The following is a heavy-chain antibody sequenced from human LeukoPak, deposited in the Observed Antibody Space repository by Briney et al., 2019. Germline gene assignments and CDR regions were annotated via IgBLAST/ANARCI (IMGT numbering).Heavy chain of an antibody. CDR2: ISYDGSNK. Sequence: PGGSLRLSCAASGFTFSSYGVHWVRQAPGPGLEWVAVISYDGSNKYYADSVKGRFTISRDNSKNTLYLQMNSLRAEDTAVYYCAKTYSSSRAHYYYYYYMDVWGKGTTVTISS. CDR1: GFTFSSYG. J-gene: IGHJ6*03. CDR3: AKTYSSSRAHYYYYYYMDV. V-gene: IGHV3-30*18. D-gene: IGHD6-13*01.